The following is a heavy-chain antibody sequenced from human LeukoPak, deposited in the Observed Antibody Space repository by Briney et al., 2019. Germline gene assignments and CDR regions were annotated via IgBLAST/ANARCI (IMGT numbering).Heavy chain of an antibody. J-gene: IGHJ3*02. CDR3: AISPHYYDSSGYSPLIPPTI. V-gene: IGHV4-39*01. CDR1: GGSISSSSYY. D-gene: IGHD3-22*01. CDR2: IYYSGST. Sequence: PSGTLSLTCTVSGGSISSSSYYWGWIRQPPGKGLEWIGSIYYSGSTYYNPSLKSRVTISVDTSKNQFSLKLSSVTAADTAVYYCAISPHYYDSSGYSPLIPPTIWGQGTMVTVSS.